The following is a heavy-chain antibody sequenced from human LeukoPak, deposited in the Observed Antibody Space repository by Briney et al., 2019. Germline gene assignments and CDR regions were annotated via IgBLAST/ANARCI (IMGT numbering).Heavy chain of an antibody. CDR3: ARDYGDYGEGRGIYDY. CDR2: MKEDGSEK. J-gene: IGHJ4*02. V-gene: IGHV3-7*01. Sequence: PGGSLRLSCAASGFTFSSYWMAWVRQAPGKALEWVANMKEDGSEKYYVDSVKGRFTISRDNSKNTLYLQMNSLRAEDTAVYYCARDYGDYGEGRGIYDYWGQGTLVTVSS. D-gene: IGHD4-17*01. CDR1: GFTFSSYW.